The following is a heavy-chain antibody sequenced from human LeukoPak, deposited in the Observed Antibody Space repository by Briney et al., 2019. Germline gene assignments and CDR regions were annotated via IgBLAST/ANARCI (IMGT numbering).Heavy chain of an antibody. CDR1: GGSISSYY. CDR2: IYYSGST. Sequence: SETLSLTCTVSGGSISSYYWSWIRQPPGKGLEWIGYIYYSGSTNYNPSLKSRVTISVDTSKNQFSLKLSSVTAADTAVYYCARHKAGYSSGWVDYWGQGTLVTVSS. D-gene: IGHD6-19*01. CDR3: ARHKAGYSSGWVDY. V-gene: IGHV4-59*08. J-gene: IGHJ4*02.